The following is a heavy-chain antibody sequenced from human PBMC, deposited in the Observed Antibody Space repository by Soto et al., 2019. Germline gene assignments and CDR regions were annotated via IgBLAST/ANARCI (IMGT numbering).Heavy chain of an antibody. CDR2: INHSGST. CDR1: GGSFSAYY. D-gene: IGHD3-16*01. Sequence: QVQLQQWGAGLLKPSETLSLTCAFYGGSFSAYYWSWIRQPPGKMLEWMGEINHSGSTNYNPSLKSRVTISVDTSKNQFSLNLSSVTAADTAVDYCAKGLLRGLRYYALDVWGQGTTVTVSS. CDR3: AKGLLRGLRYYALDV. J-gene: IGHJ6*02. V-gene: IGHV4-34*01.